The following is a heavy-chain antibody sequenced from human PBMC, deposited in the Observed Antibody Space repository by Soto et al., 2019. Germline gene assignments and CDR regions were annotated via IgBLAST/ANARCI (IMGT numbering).Heavy chain of an antibody. CDR2: ISSSGSTI. J-gene: IGHJ4*02. CDR3: ARAMSTYSSIWYVWEYYCDY. V-gene: IGHV3-11*01. D-gene: IGHD6-13*01. Sequence: QVQLVESGGGLVKPGGSLRLSCAASGFTFSDYYMSWIRQAPGKGLEWVSYISSSGSTIYYADSVKGRFTISRDNAKNSLYLQMNSLRAEDAAVDYCARAMSTYSSIWYVWEYYCDYCGQGTLVTVSS. CDR1: GFTFSDYY.